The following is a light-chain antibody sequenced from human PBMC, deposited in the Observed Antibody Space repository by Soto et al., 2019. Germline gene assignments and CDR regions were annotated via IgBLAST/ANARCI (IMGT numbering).Light chain of an antibody. J-gene: IGLJ1*01. CDR3: AAWDGSLNGRV. V-gene: IGLV1-44*01. Sequence: QSALTQPPSASGTPGQWVTTSCSGSSSNIGSNTVNWYQHLPGTAPKLLIHSNNQRPPGVPDRFSGSKSGTSASLAISGLQSEDEADYYCAAWDGSLNGRVFGTGTKVTVL. CDR1: SSNIGSNT. CDR2: SNN.